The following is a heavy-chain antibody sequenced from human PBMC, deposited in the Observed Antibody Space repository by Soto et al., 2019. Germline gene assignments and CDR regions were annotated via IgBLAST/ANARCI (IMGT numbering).Heavy chain of an antibody. CDR3: ARWDDSSGYPFDY. CDR1: GGSISSGGYS. J-gene: IGHJ4*02. D-gene: IGHD3-22*01. V-gene: IGHV4-30-2*01. CDR2: IYHSGGT. Sequence: QLQLQESGSGLVKPSQTLSLTCAVSGGSISSGGYSWSWIRQPPGKGLEWIGYIYHSGGTYYNPSLKSRVTISVDRSKNQFSVKLSSVTAADTAVYYCARWDDSSGYPFDYWGQGTLVTVSS.